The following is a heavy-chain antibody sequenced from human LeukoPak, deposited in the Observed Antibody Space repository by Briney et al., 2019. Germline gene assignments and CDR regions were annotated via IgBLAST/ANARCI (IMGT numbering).Heavy chain of an antibody. V-gene: IGHV4-38-2*02. D-gene: IGHD3-10*01. Sequence: PSETLSLTCTVSGYSISSGYYWGWIRQPPGKGLEWIGNIYHSGSTYYNPSLKSRVTISVDTSKNQFSLKLSSVTAADTAVYYCARVLASGSYYNPFDYWGQGTLVTVSS. CDR1: GYSISSGYY. J-gene: IGHJ4*02. CDR3: ARVLASGSYYNPFDY. CDR2: IYHSGST.